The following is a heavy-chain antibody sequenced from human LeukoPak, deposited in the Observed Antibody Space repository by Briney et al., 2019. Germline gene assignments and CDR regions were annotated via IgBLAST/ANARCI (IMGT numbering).Heavy chain of an antibody. CDR1: GFTFGDYA. CDR2: IRSKAYGGTT. V-gene: IGHV3-49*04. J-gene: IGHJ4*02. CDR3: TRANYYDSSGEYYFDY. D-gene: IGHD3-22*01. Sequence: PGGSLRLFCTASGFTFGDYAMSWVRQAPGKGLEWAGLIRSKAYGGTTEYAASVKGRFTISRDDSKSIAYLQMNSLKTGDTAVYYCTRANYYDSSGEYYFDYWGQGTLVTVSS.